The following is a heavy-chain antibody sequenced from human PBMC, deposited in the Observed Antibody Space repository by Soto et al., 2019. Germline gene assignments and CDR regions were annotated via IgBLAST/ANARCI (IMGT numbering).Heavy chain of an antibody. Sequence: SETLSLTCNVSGDSYSISTYSWSWIRQPPGKALQWIGFIYQSGVTSYNPSLASRVSISLDRSNNQCSLKLKSVTAADTAVYFCAGMPYTSGLRFDPWGPGTLVTVSS. D-gene: IGHD6-19*01. CDR1: GDSYSISTYS. CDR3: AGMPYTSGLRFDP. V-gene: IGHV4-30-2*01. J-gene: IGHJ5*02. CDR2: IYQSGVT.